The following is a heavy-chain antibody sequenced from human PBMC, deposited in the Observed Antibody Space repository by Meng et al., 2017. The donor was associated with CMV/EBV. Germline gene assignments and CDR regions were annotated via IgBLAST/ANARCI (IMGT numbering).Heavy chain of an antibody. CDR2: IYPGDSDT. D-gene: IGHD1-14*01. CDR1: GYSFTSYW. CDR3: ARPRLDRGRYYYGMDV. J-gene: IGHJ6*02. V-gene: IGHV5-51*01. Sequence: GESLKISCKGSGYSFTSYWIGWVRQMPGKGLEWMWIIYPGDSDTRYSPSFQGQVTISSDKSISTAYLQWSSLKASDTAMYYCARPRLDRGRYYYGMDVWGQGTTVTVSS.